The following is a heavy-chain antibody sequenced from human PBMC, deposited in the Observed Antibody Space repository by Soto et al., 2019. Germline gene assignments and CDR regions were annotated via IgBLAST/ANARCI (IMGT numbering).Heavy chain of an antibody. CDR2: IIPISSTT. CDR3: AKKLGIDPFGSYGLDV. V-gene: IGHV1-69*01. J-gene: IGHJ6*02. CDR1: GGNFITFA. Sequence: QVELVQSGAEVKKPGSSVKVSCKASGGNFITFAISWVRQAPGQGLEWMGEIIPISSTTKSAHKFQDRVTISADGYSSTVHMELRSLKSADTAIDFCAKKLGIDPFGSYGLDVWGQGTTVTVSS. D-gene: IGHD7-27*01.